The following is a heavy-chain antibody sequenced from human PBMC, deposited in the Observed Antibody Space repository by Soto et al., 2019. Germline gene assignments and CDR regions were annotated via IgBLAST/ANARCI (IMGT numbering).Heavy chain of an antibody. CDR2: ISYDGSNK. CDR1: GFTFSTYA. J-gene: IGHJ4*02. Sequence: QVQLVESGGGVVQPGRSLRLSCAASGFTFSTYAIHWVRQAPGKGLEWVAVISYDGSNKYYADSVKGRFTISRDNSKKKPYVQKNSLRVEDKAVFYCAGGGGRLGGNDDWGQGILVIVSS. CDR3: AGGGGRLGGNDD. D-gene: IGHD6-25*01. V-gene: IGHV3-30-3*01.